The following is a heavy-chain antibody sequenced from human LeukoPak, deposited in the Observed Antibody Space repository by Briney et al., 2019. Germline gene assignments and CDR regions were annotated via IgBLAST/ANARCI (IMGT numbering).Heavy chain of an antibody. V-gene: IGHV4-30-2*01. Sequence: SETLSLTSAVSGGSISSGGYSWSWIRQPPGKGLEWIGYIYHSGSTYYNPSLKSRVTISVDRSKNQFSLKLSSVTAADTAVYYCARDDGGYGSGRFFPSWGQGTLVTVSS. CDR3: ARDDGGYGSGRFFPS. D-gene: IGHD3-10*01. CDR1: GGSISSGGYS. J-gene: IGHJ5*02. CDR2: IYHSGST.